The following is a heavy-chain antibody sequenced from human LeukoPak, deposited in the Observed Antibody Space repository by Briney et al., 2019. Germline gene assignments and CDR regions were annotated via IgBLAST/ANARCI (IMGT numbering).Heavy chain of an antibody. Sequence: GASVKVSCKASGYTFTSYDINWVRQATGQGLEWLGWMNPNCGDTLYAQKFQGRFTMTRNTSISTAYMELSSLRSDDTAVFYCSRSRWLRSGAMDVWGQGTTVIVSS. J-gene: IGHJ6*02. D-gene: IGHD5-12*01. CDR3: SRSRWLRSGAMDV. CDR2: MNPNCGDT. V-gene: IGHV1-8*01. CDR1: GYTFTSYD.